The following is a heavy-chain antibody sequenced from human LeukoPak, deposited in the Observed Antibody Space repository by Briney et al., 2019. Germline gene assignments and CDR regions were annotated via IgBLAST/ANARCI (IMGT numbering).Heavy chain of an antibody. CDR1: GGTFSSYA. CDR2: INPSGGST. D-gene: IGHD4-17*01. CDR3: ARSNRDSYGDYMSHGESH. V-gene: IGHV1-46*01. J-gene: IGHJ4*02. Sequence: GASVKVSCKASGGTFSSYAISWVRQAPGQGLEWMGIINPSGGSTSYAQKLQGRVTMTRDTSTSTVYMELSSLRSEDTAVYYCARSNRDSYGDYMSHGESHWGQGTLVTVSS.